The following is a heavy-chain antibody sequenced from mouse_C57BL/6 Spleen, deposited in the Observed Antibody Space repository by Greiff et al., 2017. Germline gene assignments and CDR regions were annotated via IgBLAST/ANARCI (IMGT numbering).Heavy chain of an antibody. V-gene: IGHV1-42*01. CDR1: GYSFTGYY. J-gene: IGHJ4*01. CDR2: INPSTGGT. D-gene: IGHD2-4*01. Sequence: EVKLVESGPELVKPGASVKISCKASGYSFTGYYMNWVKQSPEKSLEWIGEINPSTGGTTYNQKFKAKATLTVDKSSSTAYRQLKSLTSEDSAVYYCARSDYDYVYYAMDYWGQGTSVTVSS. CDR3: ARSDYDYVYYAMDY.